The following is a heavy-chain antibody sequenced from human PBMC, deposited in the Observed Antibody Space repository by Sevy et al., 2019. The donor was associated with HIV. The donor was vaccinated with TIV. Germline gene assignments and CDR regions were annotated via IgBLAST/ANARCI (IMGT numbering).Heavy chain of an antibody. D-gene: IGHD5-18*01. CDR1: GFTFSGSW. J-gene: IGHJ4*02. CDR2: INEDGSRL. CDR3: ARDRAYSDLDY. Sequence: GGSLRLSCVASGFTFSGSWMTWVRQAPGKGLERIAFINEDGSRLGYVDSVRGRFTISRENTKNSLYLQMNSLRAEDTAVYFCARDRAYSDLDYWGQGTLVTVSS. V-gene: IGHV3-7*01.